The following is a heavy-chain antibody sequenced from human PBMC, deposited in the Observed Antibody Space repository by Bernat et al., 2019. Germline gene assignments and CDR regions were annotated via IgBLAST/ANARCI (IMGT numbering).Heavy chain of an antibody. V-gene: IGHV3-74*01. CDR2: ITGDGSST. Sequence: EVQLVETGGGLVQPGGSLRLSCAASGFTLSTSWMHWVRQAPGKGLVWVSRITGDGSSTIYADSVKGRFTISRDNAKNTLYLQMNSLRAEDTAVDYCARVITGVRWYFDLWGRGTLVTVSS. D-gene: IGHD3-22*01. J-gene: IGHJ2*01. CDR1: GFTLSTSW. CDR3: ARVITGVRWYFDL.